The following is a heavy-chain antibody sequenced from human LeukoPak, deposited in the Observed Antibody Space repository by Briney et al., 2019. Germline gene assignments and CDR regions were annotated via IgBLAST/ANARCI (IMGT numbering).Heavy chain of an antibody. J-gene: IGHJ4*02. D-gene: IGHD3-3*01. V-gene: IGHV4-61*08. CDR2: ISYSGTT. CDR3: ARGTARNDFWSGQVSYYFDY. CDR1: GGSISSSGYY. Sequence: SETLSLTCTVSGGSISSSGYYWSWIRQPPGRGLEWIGYISYSGTTNYNPSFKSRVTMSIDTAKNQFSLKLNSVTAADTAVYYCARGTARNDFWSGQVSYYFDYWGQGTLVTVSS.